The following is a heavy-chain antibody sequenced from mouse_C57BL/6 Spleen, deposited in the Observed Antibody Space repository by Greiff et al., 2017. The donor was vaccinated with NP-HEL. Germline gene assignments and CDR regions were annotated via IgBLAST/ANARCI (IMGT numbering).Heavy chain of an antibody. CDR3: TSGYYYADY. D-gene: IGHD1-1*01. Sequence: EVQLQQSGAELVRPGASVTLSCTASGFNIKDDYMHWVKQRPEHGLEWIGWIDPENGDTVYASQFQGKGTISADTSYNTAYRHLSSLTSEDTAVYYCTSGYYYADYWGQGTSVTVSS. CDR1: GFNIKDDY. V-gene: IGHV14-4*01. J-gene: IGHJ4*01. CDR2: IDPENGDT.